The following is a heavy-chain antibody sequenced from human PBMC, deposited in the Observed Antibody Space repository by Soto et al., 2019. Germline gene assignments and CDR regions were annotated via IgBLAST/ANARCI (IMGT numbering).Heavy chain of an antibody. D-gene: IGHD6-19*01. J-gene: IGHJ4*02. V-gene: IGHV3-49*04. CDR1: GFTFGDYA. Sequence: SLRLSCTASGFTFGDYALSWVRQAPGKGLEWVGFITSKAYGGTVEYAASVKGRFTISRDDSKSIAYLQMNSLKTEDTAVYYCTRARFITVAGDYWGQGALVTVSS. CDR3: TRARFITVAGDY. CDR2: ITSKAYGGTV.